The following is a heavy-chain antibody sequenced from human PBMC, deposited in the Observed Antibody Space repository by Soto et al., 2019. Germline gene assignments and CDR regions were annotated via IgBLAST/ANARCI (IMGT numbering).Heavy chain of an antibody. CDR2: IYSGGTT. D-gene: IGHD1-26*01. J-gene: IGHJ4*02. V-gene: IGHV3-53*01. Sequence: EVQLVESGGGLIQPGGSLRLSCAVSGFTVRSNHMSWVRQAPGKGLEWVSVIYSGGTTYYADSVKGRFTISRDTSKNTLYLQMNSLRAEDTAVYFCARDPVGATTGYWGQGTRVTVSS. CDR1: GFTVRSNH. CDR3: ARDPVGATTGY.